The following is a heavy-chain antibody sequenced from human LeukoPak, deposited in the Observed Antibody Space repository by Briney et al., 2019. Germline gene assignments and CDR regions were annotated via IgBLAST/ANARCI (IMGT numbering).Heavy chain of an antibody. Sequence: GASVKVSCKASGGTFSSYAISWVRQAPGQGLEWMGGIIPIFGTANYAQKFQGRVTITADESTSTAYMELSSLRSEDTAVYYCAGLVATILDHWGQGTRGTGSS. CDR1: GGTFSSYA. D-gene: IGHD5-12*01. CDR2: IIPIFGTA. CDR3: AGLVATILDH. J-gene: IGHJ4*02. V-gene: IGHV1-69*13.